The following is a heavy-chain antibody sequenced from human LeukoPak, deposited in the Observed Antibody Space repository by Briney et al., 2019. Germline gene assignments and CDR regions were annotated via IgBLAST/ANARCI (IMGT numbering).Heavy chain of an antibody. V-gene: IGHV3-23*01. CDR3: AKGGTVIARLIAAD. J-gene: IGHJ4*02. CDR1: GFTFSTYA. CDR2: FSGSFSST. Sequence: GRSLRLSCAASGFTFSTYAMTWVRQAPGKGLEWVSSFSGSFSSTYYADSVKGRFTISRDNSENTLYLQMNSLRAEVTAVYYCAKGGTVIARLIAADWGQGTLVTVSS. D-gene: IGHD6-6*01.